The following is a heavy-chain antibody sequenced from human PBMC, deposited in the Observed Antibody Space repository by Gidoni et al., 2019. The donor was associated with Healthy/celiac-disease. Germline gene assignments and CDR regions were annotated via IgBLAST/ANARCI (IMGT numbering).Heavy chain of an antibody. CDR1: GFTFSGSA. CDR3: TRASYCSSTSCPGNWFDP. Sequence: EVQLVESGGGLVQPGGSLKLSCAASGFTFSGSAMHWVRQASGKGLEWVGRIRSKANSYATAYAASVKGRFTISRDDSKNTAYLQMNSLKTEDTAVYYCTRASYCSSTSCPGNWFDPWGQGTLVTVSS. J-gene: IGHJ5*02. V-gene: IGHV3-73*02. CDR2: IRSKANSYAT. D-gene: IGHD2-2*01.